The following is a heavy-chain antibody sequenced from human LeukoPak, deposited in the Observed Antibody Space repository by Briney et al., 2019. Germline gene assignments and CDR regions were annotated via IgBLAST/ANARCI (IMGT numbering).Heavy chain of an antibody. D-gene: IGHD1-1*01. J-gene: IGHJ3*02. CDR3: ARATIGTMSAAFDM. V-gene: IGHV3-48*04. CDR2: ILANGFTQ. CDR1: RFTFSGFA. Sequence: GGSLRLSCAASRFTFSGFAMAWVRQIPGKGLEWISGILANGFTQYYADSVKGRLTISRDNAKNTLYLQMSSLSAEETAVYYCARATIGTMSAAFDMWGQGTMVTASS.